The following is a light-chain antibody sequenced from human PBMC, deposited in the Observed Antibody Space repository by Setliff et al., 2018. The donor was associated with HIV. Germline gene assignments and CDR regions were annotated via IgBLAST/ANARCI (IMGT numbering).Light chain of an antibody. CDR2: DNF. V-gene: IGLV3-21*01. J-gene: IGLJ3*02. CDR1: NIGSKS. Sequence: SYELTQPPSVSVAPGKTARITCGGNNIGSKSVHWYQQKPGQAPVLVVYDNFDRPSGIPERFSGSNSGNTATLTISRVEAGDEADYYCQMWDSSSDVVFGGGTK. CDR3: QMWDSSSDVV.